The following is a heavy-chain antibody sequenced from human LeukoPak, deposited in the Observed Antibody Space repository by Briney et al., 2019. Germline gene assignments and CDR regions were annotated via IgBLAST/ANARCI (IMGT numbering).Heavy chain of an antibody. J-gene: IGHJ4*02. CDR3: AKDMFPHYYDSSGLDY. V-gene: IGHV3-9*03. D-gene: IGHD3-22*01. CDR2: ISWNSGSI. Sequence: GGSLRLSCAASVFTFDDYAMHLVRQAPGKGLEWVSGISWNSGSIGYADSVKGRFTISRDNAKNSLYLQMNSLRAEDMALYYCAKDMFPHYYDSSGLDYWDQGTLVTVSS. CDR1: VFTFDDYA.